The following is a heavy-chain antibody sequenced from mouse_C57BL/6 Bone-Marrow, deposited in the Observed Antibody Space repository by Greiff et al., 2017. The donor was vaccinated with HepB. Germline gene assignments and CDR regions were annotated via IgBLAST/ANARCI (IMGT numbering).Heavy chain of an antibody. CDR2: IWWDDDK. Sequence: QVTLKVCGPGILQPSQTLSLTCSFSGFSLSTFGMGVGWIRQPSGKGLEWLAHIWWDDDKYYNPALKSRLTISKDTSKNQVFLKIANVDTADTATYYCARIAFITTGRLVNFDVWGTGTTVTVSS. CDR1: GFSLSTFGMG. CDR3: ARIAFITTGRLVNFDV. V-gene: IGHV8-8*01. D-gene: IGHD1-1*01. J-gene: IGHJ1*03.